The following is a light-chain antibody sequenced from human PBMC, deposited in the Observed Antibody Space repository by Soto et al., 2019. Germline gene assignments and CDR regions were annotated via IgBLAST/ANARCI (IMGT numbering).Light chain of an antibody. V-gene: IGLV1-40*01. CDR1: SSNIGAGYD. J-gene: IGLJ1*01. CDR3: QSYDSSLSGSSV. Sequence: QSALTQPPSVSGAPGQRVIISCTGSSSNIGAGYDVHWYQQLPGTAPRLLIYDNNNRPSGVPARFSVSKSDTSASLAITGLQPEDEADYYCQSYDSSLSGSSVFGTGTKVTVL. CDR2: DNN.